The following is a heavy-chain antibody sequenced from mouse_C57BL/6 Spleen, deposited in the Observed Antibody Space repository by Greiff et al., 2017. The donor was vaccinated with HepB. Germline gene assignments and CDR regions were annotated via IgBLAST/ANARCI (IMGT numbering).Heavy chain of an antibody. Sequence: VQLQQSGAEFVRPGASVKLSCTASGFNIKDYYMHWVKQRPEQGLEWIGRIDPEDGDTEYAPKFQGKATMTADTSSNTAYLPLSSLTSEDTAVYSSTPPLLSGLFYWGQGTSVTVSS. CDR1: GFNIKDYY. CDR3: TPPLLSGLFY. V-gene: IGHV14-1*01. CDR2: IDPEDGDT. D-gene: IGHD3-3*01. J-gene: IGHJ4*01.